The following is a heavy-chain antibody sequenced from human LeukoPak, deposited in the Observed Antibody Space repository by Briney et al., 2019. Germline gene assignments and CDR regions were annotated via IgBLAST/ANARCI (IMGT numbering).Heavy chain of an antibody. J-gene: IGHJ5*02. D-gene: IGHD1-1*01. CDR1: GFTFSNYG. CDR2: IRYDGSNK. V-gene: IGHV3-30*02. Sequence: GGSLRLSCAASGFTFSNYGMHWVRQAPGKGLEWVAFIRYDGSNKYYADSVKGRFTISRDNSKNTLYLQMNSLRAEDTAVYYCAKDWREMNWNDVWWFDPWGQGTLVTVSS. CDR3: AKDWREMNWNDVWWFDP.